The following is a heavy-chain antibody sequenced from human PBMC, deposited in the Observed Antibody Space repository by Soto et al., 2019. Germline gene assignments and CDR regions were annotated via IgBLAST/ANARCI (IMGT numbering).Heavy chain of an antibody. Sequence: EVQLLESGGGLVQPGGSLRLSCAASGFTFSSYAMSWVRQAPGKGLEWVSAISGSGGSTYYADSVKGRFTISRDNSKNTLYLQMNSLRAEDTAVYYCAKDRVALMTTVTTFSFDIWGQGTMVTVSS. CDR2: ISGSGGST. D-gene: IGHD4-17*01. J-gene: IGHJ3*02. CDR3: AKDRVALMTTVTTFSFDI. V-gene: IGHV3-23*01. CDR1: GFTFSSYA.